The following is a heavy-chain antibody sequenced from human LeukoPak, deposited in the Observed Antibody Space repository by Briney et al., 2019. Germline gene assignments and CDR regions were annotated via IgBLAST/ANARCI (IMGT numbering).Heavy chain of an antibody. CDR1: GFTFSSFA. V-gene: IGHV3-74*01. CDR2: IHSDGSST. Sequence: QSGGSLRLSCAASGFTFSSFAMSWVRQAPGKGLEWVSRIHSDGSSTNYADSVKGRFTISRDNAKNTLYLQMNSLRAEDTAVYYCARVEVNKQLLVDYWGQGTLVTVSS. D-gene: IGHD6-6*01. J-gene: IGHJ4*02. CDR3: ARVEVNKQLLVDY.